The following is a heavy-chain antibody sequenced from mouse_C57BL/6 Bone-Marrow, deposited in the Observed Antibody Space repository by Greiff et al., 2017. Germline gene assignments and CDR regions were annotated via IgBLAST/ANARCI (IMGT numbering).Heavy chain of an antibody. J-gene: IGHJ2*01. CDR1: GYSFTNYC. Sequence: QVQLQQSGAELVKPGASVKMSCKASGYSFTNYCINWVKQRPGQGLEWIGVIYPGSGSTNYNQKFKGKATLTVDTSSSTAYMQLSSLTSEDSAVYYCARAFAPGDATGYCGQG. V-gene: IGHV1-55*01. CDR3: ARAFAPGDATGY. D-gene: IGHD2-13*01. CDR2: IYPGSGST.